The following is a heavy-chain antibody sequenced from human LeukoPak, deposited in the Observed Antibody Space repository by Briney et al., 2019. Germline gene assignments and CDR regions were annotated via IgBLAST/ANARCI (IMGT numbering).Heavy chain of an antibody. CDR1: GGSISNTNW. J-gene: IGHJ4*02. CDR3: SRENGAFSPFGY. Sequence: PSGTLSLTCGVSGGSISNTNWWSWVRQPPGQGLEWIGEISLTGLTHYNPSLASRVTVSLDKSKNQLSLNLTSVTAADTAVYYCSRENGAFSPFGYWGQGTLVTVLS. V-gene: IGHV4-4*02. CDR2: ISLTGLT. D-gene: IGHD2-8*01.